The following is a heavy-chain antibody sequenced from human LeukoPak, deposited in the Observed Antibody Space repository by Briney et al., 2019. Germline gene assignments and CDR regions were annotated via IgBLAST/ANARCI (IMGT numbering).Heavy chain of an antibody. CDR1: GFTFSSYG. Sequence: GRSLRLSCAASGFTFSSYGMHWVRQAPGKGLEWVAVIWYDGSNKYYADSVKGRFTISRDNSKNTLYLQMNSLRAEDTAVYYCASGGPPDYYDSSGYPIWGFDYWGQGTLVTVSS. CDR2: IWYDGSNK. J-gene: IGHJ4*02. V-gene: IGHV3-33*01. CDR3: ASGGPPDYYDSSGYPIWGFDY. D-gene: IGHD3-22*01.